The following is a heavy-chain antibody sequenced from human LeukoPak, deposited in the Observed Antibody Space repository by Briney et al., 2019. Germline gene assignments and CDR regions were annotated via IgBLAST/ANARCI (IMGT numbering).Heavy chain of an antibody. Sequence: PGGSLRLSCAASGFTVSSNYMSWVRQAPGKGLEWVSVIYSGGSTYYADSVKGRFTISRDNSKNTLYLQMNSLRAEDTAVYYCARMGYDSSGYYPFRFDYWGQGTLVTVPS. CDR3: ARMGYDSSGYYPFRFDY. D-gene: IGHD3-22*01. J-gene: IGHJ4*02. CDR2: IYSGGST. V-gene: IGHV3-53*01. CDR1: GFTVSSNY.